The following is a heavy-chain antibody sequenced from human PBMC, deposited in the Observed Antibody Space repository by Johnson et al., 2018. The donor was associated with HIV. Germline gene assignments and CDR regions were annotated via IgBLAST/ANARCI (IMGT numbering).Heavy chain of an antibody. CDR3: ARGSYNFWSGEREAFGI. CDR2: IYSGGST. J-gene: IGHJ3*02. CDR1: GFTVSNKY. V-gene: IGHV3-66*01. Sequence: EVQLVESGGGLVQPGGSLRLSCAASGFTVSNKYMSWVRQAPGKGPEWVSVIYSGGSTYYADSVKGRFTISRDNSKNTLYLQMNSLRAEDTAVYYCARGSYNFWSGEREAFGIWGQGTMVTVSS. D-gene: IGHD3-3*01.